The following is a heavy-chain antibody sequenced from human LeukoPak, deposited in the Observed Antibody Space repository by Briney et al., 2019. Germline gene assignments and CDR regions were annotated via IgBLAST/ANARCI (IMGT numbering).Heavy chain of an antibody. CDR1: GYSISSGYY. CDR3: ARGYPLTYYYDSSGLGSIDY. CDR2: IYHSGST. D-gene: IGHD3-22*01. V-gene: IGHV4-38-2*02. Sequence: SETLSLTCTVSGYSISSGYYWGWIRQPPGKGLEWIGSIYHSGSTYYNPSLKSRVTISVDTSKNQFSLKLSSVTAADTAVYYCARGYPLTYYYDSSGLGSIDYWGQGTLVTVSS. J-gene: IGHJ4*02.